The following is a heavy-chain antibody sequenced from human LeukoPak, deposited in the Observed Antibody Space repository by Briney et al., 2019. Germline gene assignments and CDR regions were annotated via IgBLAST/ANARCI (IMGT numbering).Heavy chain of an antibody. J-gene: IGHJ3*02. CDR3: AREMYYYDHGAFDI. CDR1: GFTFNSYW. V-gene: IGHV3-7*01. CDR2: IKQDGSEK. D-gene: IGHD3-22*01. Sequence: GGSLRLSCAASGFTFNSYWMSWVRQAPGKGLEWVANIKQDGSEKYYVDSVKGRFTISRDNAKNSLYLQMNSLRAEDTAVYYCAREMYYYDHGAFDIWGQGTMVTVSS.